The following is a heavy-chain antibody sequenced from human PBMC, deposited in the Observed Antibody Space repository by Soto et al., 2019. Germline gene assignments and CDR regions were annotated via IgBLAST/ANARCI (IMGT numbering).Heavy chain of an antibody. J-gene: IGHJ6*02. CDR2: IYYSGST. D-gene: IGHD3-3*01. V-gene: IGHV4-39*02. Sequence: QLQLQESGPGLVKPSETLSLTCTVSGGSISSSSYYWGWIRQPPGKGLEWIGSIYYSGSTYYNPSLKSRVTISVDTSKNQFSLKLSSVTAADTAVYYCARDASFWSGYWGGMDVWGQGTTVTVSS. CDR1: GGSISSSSYY. CDR3: ARDASFWSGYWGGMDV.